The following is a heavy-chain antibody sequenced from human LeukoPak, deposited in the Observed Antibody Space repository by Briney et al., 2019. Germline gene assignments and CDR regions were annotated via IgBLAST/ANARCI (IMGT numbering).Heavy chain of an antibody. D-gene: IGHD3-10*01. V-gene: IGHV1-24*01. J-gene: IGHJ4*02. Sequence: SDKVSCKVSGYTLTQLSMHWVRQAPGKGLEWMGVFDPEDGETIYAQKFQGRVTMTEDTSTDTAYMELSSLRSEDTAVYYCATYGSGSFFDYWGQGTLVTVSS. CDR3: ATYGSGSFFDY. CDR2: FDPEDGET. CDR1: GYTLTQLS.